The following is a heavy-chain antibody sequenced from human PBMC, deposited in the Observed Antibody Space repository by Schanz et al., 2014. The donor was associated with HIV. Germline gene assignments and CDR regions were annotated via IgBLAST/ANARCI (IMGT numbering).Heavy chain of an antibody. CDR1: GGTFSNYA. D-gene: IGHD3-3*02. J-gene: IGHJ6*02. V-gene: IGHV1-69*01. Sequence: QVQVVQSGAELKKPGSSVRVSCKTSGGTFSNYAVSWVRQAPGQGLEWMGGMVPIFGTAVYAQKFQDRVTISADESTTTVYMILKSLTYEDTAVYFCARAAFSSEYYYGMDVWGQGTTVTVSS. CDR3: ARAAFSSEYYYGMDV. CDR2: MVPIFGTA.